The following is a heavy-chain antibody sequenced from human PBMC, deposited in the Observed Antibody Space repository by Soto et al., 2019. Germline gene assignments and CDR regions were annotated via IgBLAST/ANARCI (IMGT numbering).Heavy chain of an antibody. D-gene: IGHD6-6*01. V-gene: IGHV1-2*02. CDR3: ARLRIAARPCYYYGSEG. J-gene: IGHJ6*04. CDR1: GYTFTGYY. CDR2: INPNSGGT. Sequence: ASVKVSCKASGYTFTGYYVHWVRQAPGQGLERMGWINPNSGGTNYAQKFQGRVTMTRDTSTSTAYMELSRLRSDDTAVYYCARLRIAARPCYYYGSEGWGEGIPVIASS.